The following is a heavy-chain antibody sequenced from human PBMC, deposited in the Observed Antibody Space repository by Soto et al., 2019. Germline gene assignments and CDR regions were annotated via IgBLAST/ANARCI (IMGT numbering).Heavy chain of an antibody. V-gene: IGHV1-18*01. CDR1: GYAFTNYA. J-gene: IGHJ4*02. Sequence: QVQMVQAGPEVKKPGASVKVSCKASGYAFTNYAVTWVRQAPGQGLEWMGWISPYNDNSYSAQKFQGRVTMTTETSSTTACLELRRLTSDDTAVYYCSREGGNIGTADYWGQGTPGSVSS. CDR2: ISPYNDNS. CDR3: SREGGNIGTADY. D-gene: IGHD3-9*01.